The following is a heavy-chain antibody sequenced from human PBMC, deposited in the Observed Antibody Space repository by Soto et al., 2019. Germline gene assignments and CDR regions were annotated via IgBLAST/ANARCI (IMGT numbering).Heavy chain of an antibody. J-gene: IGHJ6*02. CDR3: ARAYDSSGYRQSGYYYYYGMDV. CDR2: INPNSGGT. Sequence: ASVKVSCKASGYTFTGYYMHWVRQAPGQGLEWMGWINPNSGGTNYAQKFQSWVTMTRDTSISKAYMELSRLRSDDTAVYKCARAYDSSGYRQSGYYYYYGMDVWGQGTTVTVSS. CDR1: GYTFTGYY. V-gene: IGHV1-2*04. D-gene: IGHD3-22*01.